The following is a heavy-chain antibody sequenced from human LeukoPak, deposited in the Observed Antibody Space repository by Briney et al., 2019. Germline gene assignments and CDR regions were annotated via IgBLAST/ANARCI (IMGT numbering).Heavy chain of an antibody. CDR1: GGSISSSSYY. D-gene: IGHD4-17*01. Sequence: SETLSLTCTVSGGSISSSSYYWGWIRQPPGKGLEWIGSIYYSGSTYYNPSLKSRVTISVDTSKNQFSLKLSSVTAADTAVYYCARMTTVTMGWPGYFDYWGQGTLVTVSS. J-gene: IGHJ4*02. CDR3: ARMTTVTMGWPGYFDY. CDR2: IYYSGST. V-gene: IGHV4-39*07.